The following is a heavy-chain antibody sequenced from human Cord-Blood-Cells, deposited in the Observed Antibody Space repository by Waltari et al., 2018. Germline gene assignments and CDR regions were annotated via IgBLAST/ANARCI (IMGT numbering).Heavy chain of an antibody. CDR2: ISYDGSNK. CDR1: GFPFSSYA. CDR3: ARPRTGTEYFQH. J-gene: IGHJ1*01. Sequence: QVQLVESGGGVVQPGRSLRLSCAAPGFPFSSYAMHWVRQAPGKGLEWVAVISYDGSNKYYADSVKGRFTISRDNSKNTLYLQMNSLRAEDTAVYYCARPRTGTEYFQHWGQGTLVTVSS. V-gene: IGHV3-30-3*01. D-gene: IGHD1-1*01.